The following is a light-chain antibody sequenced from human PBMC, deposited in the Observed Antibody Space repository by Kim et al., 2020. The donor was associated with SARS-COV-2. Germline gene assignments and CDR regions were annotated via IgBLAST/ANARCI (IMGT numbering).Light chain of an antibody. V-gene: IGKV1-39*01. CDR3: QQSYSTPT. Sequence: SASVGDRDTITCRTSQTIGSYLNWYQQKPGKAPKLLIYEASTLQSGVPSRFSGSGSGTDFTLTVSSLQPEDIAIYYCQQSYSTPTFGQGTKVDIK. CDR2: EAS. CDR1: QTIGSY. J-gene: IGKJ1*01.